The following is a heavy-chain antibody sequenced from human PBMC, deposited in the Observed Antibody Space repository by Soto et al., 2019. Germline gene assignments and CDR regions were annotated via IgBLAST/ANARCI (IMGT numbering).Heavy chain of an antibody. CDR2: ISAYNGNT. CDR1: RYSFTSNA. V-gene: IGHV1-18*01. Sequence: PVKPCSEDPRYSFTSNAICWLQQAPEQGLEWMGWISAYNGNTNYAQKLQGRVTMTTDTSTSTAYMELRSLRSDDTAVYYCARDIDRRYYYYYMDVWGKGTTVTVSS. J-gene: IGHJ6*03. CDR3: ARDIDRRYYYYYMDV. D-gene: IGHD3-16*02.